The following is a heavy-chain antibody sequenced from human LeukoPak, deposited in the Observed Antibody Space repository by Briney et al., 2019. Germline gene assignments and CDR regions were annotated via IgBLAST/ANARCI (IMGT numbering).Heavy chain of an antibody. CDR3: ARVSVYYYDSSGPFDP. J-gene: IGHJ5*02. CDR2: INPNSGGT. CDR1: GYTFTGYY. V-gene: IGHV1-2*02. D-gene: IGHD3-22*01. Sequence: ASVKVSCKASGYTFTGYYMHWVRQAPGQGLEWMGWINPNSGGTNYAQKFQGRVTITRDTPISTAYMELSRLRSDDTAVYYCARVSVYYYDSSGPFDPWGQGTLVTVSS.